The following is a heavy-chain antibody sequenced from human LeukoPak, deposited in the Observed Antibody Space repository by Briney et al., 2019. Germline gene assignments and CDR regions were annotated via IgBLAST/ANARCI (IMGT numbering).Heavy chain of an antibody. J-gene: IGHJ1*01. CDR2: IYHSGST. D-gene: IGHD3-10*01. CDR1: GGSISSSNW. V-gene: IGHV4-4*02. Sequence: SETLSLTCAVSGGSISSSNWWSWVRQPPGKGLEWIGEIYHSGSTNYNPSLKSRVTISVDKSKNQFSLKLSSVTAADTAVYYCARALGGSGSYYPAEYFQHWGQGTRVTVSS. CDR3: ARALGGSGSYYPAEYFQH.